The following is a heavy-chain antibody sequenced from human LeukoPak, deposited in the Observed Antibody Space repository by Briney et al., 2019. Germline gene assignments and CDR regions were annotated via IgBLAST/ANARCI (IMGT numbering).Heavy chain of an antibody. CDR1: GFTFSSYG. D-gene: IGHD2-21*01. Sequence: HPGGSLRLSCAASGFTFSSYGMHWVRQAPGKGLEWVAFIRYDGSNKYYADSVKGRFTISRDNSKNTLYLQMNSLRAEDTAVYYCANCGSISTRYYYMDVWGKGTTVTVSS. CDR2: IRYDGSNK. CDR3: ANCGSISTRYYYMDV. V-gene: IGHV3-30*02. J-gene: IGHJ6*03.